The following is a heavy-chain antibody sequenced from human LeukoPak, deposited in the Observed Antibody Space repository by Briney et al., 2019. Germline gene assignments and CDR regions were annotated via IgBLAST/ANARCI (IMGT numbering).Heavy chain of an antibody. D-gene: IGHD6-13*01. CDR2: FDPEDGET. Sequence: ASVKVSCKASGGTFSSYSISWVRQAPGKGLEWMGGFDPEDGETIYAQKFQGRVTMTEDTSTDTAYMKLSSLRSEDTAVYYCATDLAAAVGYWGQGTLVTVSS. CDR1: GGTFSSYS. V-gene: IGHV1-24*01. J-gene: IGHJ4*02. CDR3: ATDLAAAVGY.